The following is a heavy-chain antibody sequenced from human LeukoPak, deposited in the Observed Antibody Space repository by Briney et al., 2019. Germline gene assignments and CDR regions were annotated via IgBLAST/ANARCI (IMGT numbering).Heavy chain of an antibody. V-gene: IGHV4-59*01. CDR2: IHSSGST. CDR1: GGPISNFY. CDR3: ARGGWSLDY. D-gene: IGHD6-19*01. J-gene: IGHJ4*02. Sequence: SETLSLTCTISGGPISNFYWSWVRQPPGKGLEWLGYIHSSGSTYYNPSLKSRVAISADTSKNQFSLKLNSVTAADTAVYYCARGGWSLDYWGPGTLVTVSS.